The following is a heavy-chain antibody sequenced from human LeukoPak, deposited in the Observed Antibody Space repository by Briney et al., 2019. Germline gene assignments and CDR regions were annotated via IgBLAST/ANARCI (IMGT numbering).Heavy chain of an antibody. D-gene: IGHD3-10*01. CDR2: IYYSGST. Sequence: KPSETLSLTCTVSGGSISSHYWSWIRQPPGKGLEWIGYIYYSGSTNYNPSLKSRVTISVDTSKNQFSLKLSSVTAADTAVYYCARGHGSGSYRLYYFDYWGQGTLVTVSS. J-gene: IGHJ4*02. V-gene: IGHV4-59*11. CDR1: GGSISSHY. CDR3: ARGHGSGSYRLYYFDY.